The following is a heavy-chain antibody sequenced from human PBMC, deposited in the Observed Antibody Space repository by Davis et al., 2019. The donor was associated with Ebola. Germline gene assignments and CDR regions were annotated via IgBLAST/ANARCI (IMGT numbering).Heavy chain of an antibody. Sequence: ASVKVSCKASGYTFTSYYMHWVRQAPGQGLEWMGIINPSGGSTSYAQKFQGRVTMTRDTSTSTVYMELSSLRSEDTAAYYCTSGSYAGGEDYWGQGTLVTVSS. CDR1: GYTFTSYY. CDR2: INPSGGST. V-gene: IGHV1-46*01. CDR3: TSGSYAGGEDY. J-gene: IGHJ4*02. D-gene: IGHD1-26*01.